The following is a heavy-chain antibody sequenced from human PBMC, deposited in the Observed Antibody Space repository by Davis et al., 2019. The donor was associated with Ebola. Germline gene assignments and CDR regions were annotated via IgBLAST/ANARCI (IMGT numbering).Heavy chain of an antibody. J-gene: IGHJ4*02. D-gene: IGHD3-10*01. CDR3: AKRGYIDY. V-gene: IGHV3-23*01. Sequence: PGGSLRLSCGASGFTFSRHSMNWVRQAPGKGLEWVSAISGSGGSTYYADSVKGRFTISRDNSKNTLYLQMNSLRAEDTAVYYCAKRGYIDYWGQGTLVTVSS. CDR2: ISGSGGST. CDR1: GFTFSRHS.